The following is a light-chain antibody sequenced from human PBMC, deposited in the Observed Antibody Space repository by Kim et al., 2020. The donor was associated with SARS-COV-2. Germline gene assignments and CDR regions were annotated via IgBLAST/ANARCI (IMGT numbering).Light chain of an antibody. CDR2: EDN. Sequence: SYELTQPPSLSVSPGQTATITCSGDRLGDKYACWYQQKPGQSPLLVIYEDNRRPSGIPERFSGSNSGNTATLTVSGTQAMDEADYYCQAWDGSTAVFGGGTKLTVL. J-gene: IGLJ2*01. CDR1: RLGDKY. CDR3: QAWDGSTAV. V-gene: IGLV3-1*01.